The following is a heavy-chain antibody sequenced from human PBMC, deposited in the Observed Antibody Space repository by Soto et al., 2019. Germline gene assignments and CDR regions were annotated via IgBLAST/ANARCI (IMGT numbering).Heavy chain of an antibody. D-gene: IGHD2-15*01. CDR2: INPNSGGT. V-gene: IGHV1-2*04. J-gene: IGHJ6*02. CDR3: AGRYCSGGSCSPKYAHYYYYGMDV. CDR1: GYTFTGYY. Sequence: QVQLVQSGAEVKKPGASVKVSCKASGYTFTGYYMHWVRQAPGQGLEWMGWINPNSGGTNYAQKFQGWVTMTRDTSISTAYMELSRLRSDDTAVYYCAGRYCSGGSCSPKYAHYYYYGMDVWGQGTTVTVSS.